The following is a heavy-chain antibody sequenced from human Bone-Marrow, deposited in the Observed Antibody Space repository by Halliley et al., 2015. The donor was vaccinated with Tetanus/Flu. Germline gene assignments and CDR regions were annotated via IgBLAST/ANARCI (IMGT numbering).Heavy chain of an antibody. CDR3: ARSRGLGMNTVALFDF. CDR2: SYYSGDT. D-gene: IGHD7-27*01. V-gene: IGHV4-59*01. J-gene: IGHJ4*02. Sequence: IRYSYYSGDTKHIPHLKSRVTMSLGTSKNQFSLKLASVTVTDTAVYFCARSRGLGMNTVALFDFWGQGTLVPVSS.